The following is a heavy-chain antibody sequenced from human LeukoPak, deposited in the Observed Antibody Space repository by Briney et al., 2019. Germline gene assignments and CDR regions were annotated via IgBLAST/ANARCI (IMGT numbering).Heavy chain of an antibody. V-gene: IGHV2-70*11. Sequence: RESGPTLVNPTQTLTLTCTFSGFSLSTSGMCVSWIRQPPGKALEWLARIDWDDDKYYGTSLKTRLTISKDTSKNQVVLTMTNMDPVDTATYYCARSYYYDSSGYSVYYGMDVWGQGTTVTVSS. D-gene: IGHD3-22*01. CDR3: ARSYYYDSSGYSVYYGMDV. CDR2: IDWDDDK. J-gene: IGHJ6*02. CDR1: GFSLSTSGMC.